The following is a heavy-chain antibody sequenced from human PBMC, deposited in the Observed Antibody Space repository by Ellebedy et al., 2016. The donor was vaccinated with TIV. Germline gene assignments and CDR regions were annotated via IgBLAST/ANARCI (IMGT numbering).Heavy chain of an antibody. D-gene: IGHD6-6*01. J-gene: IGHJ5*02. CDR3: APSLEYSSSSGGGWFDP. CDR2: ISSSSSYI. Sequence: GESLKISXAASGFTFSSYSMNWVRQAPGKGLEWVSSISSSSSYIYYADSVKGRFTISRDNAKNSLYLQMNSLRAEDTAVYYCAPSLEYSSSSGGGWFDPWGQGTLVTVSS. CDR1: GFTFSSYS. V-gene: IGHV3-21*01.